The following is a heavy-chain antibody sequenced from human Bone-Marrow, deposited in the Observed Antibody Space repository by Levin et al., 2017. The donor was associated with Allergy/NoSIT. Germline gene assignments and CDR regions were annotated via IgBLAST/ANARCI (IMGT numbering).Heavy chain of an antibody. Sequence: SCATSGFKFDDYGLAWVRQVPGKGLEWVSGINWNAANTRYVDSVKGRFTISRDNAKNSLYLQMHSLTAEDTALYHCARAVGAAALDAFDIWGQGTMVTVSA. J-gene: IGHJ3*02. CDR1: GFKFDDYG. CDR3: ARAVGAAALDAFDI. D-gene: IGHD6-13*01. CDR2: INWNAANT. V-gene: IGHV3-20*01.